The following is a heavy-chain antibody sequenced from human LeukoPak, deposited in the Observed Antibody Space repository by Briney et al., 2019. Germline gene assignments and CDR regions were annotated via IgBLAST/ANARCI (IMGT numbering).Heavy chain of an antibody. CDR2: ISSSSSYI. CDR3: ARARSSSWPFDY. Sequence: GGSLRLSCAASGLTFSSYSMNWVRQAPGKGLEWVSSISSSSSYIYYADSVKGRFTISRDNAKNSLYLQMNSLRAEDTAVYYCARARSSSWPFDYWGQGTLVTVSS. CDR1: GLTFSSYS. D-gene: IGHD6-13*01. J-gene: IGHJ4*02. V-gene: IGHV3-21*01.